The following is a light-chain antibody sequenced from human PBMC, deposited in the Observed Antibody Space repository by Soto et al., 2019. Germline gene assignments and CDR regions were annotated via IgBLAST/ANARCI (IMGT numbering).Light chain of an antibody. CDR2: GAS. CDR1: QTISSSF. V-gene: IGKV3-20*01. CDR3: QQYGTSPPYT. J-gene: IGKJ2*01. Sequence: EMVLTQSPGTLSLSPGERATLSCRASQTISSSFLAWYQQKPGQAPRLLIYGASSRATGIPDRFSGSGSGTDFILTISRLEPEDLAVYYCQQYGTSPPYTFGQGTKVEIK.